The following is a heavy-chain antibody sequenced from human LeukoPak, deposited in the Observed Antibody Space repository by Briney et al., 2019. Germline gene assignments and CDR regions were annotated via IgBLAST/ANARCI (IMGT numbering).Heavy chain of an antibody. Sequence: GGSLRLSCAASGFTFYDYGMSWVRQAPGKGLEWVSGINWNGGSTGYADSVKGRFTISRDNAKNSLYLQMNSLRAEDTALYYCASYYYDSSGSSFDYWGQGTLVTVSS. CDR2: INWNGGST. CDR3: ASYYYDSSGSSFDY. D-gene: IGHD3-22*01. V-gene: IGHV3-20*04. CDR1: GFTFYDYG. J-gene: IGHJ4*02.